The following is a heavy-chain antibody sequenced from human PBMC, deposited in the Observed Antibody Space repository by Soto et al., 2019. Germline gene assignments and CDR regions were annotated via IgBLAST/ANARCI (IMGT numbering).Heavy chain of an antibody. CDR2: ISYDGSNK. CDR1: GFTFSSYG. J-gene: IGHJ4*02. Sequence: QVQLVESGGGVVQSGRSLRLSCAASGFTFSSYGMHWVRQAPGKGLEWVAVISYDGSNKYYADSVKGRFTISRDNSKNTLYLQMNSLRAEDTAVYYCAKERYSYGTYYFDYWGQGTLVTVSS. D-gene: IGHD5-18*01. CDR3: AKERYSYGTYYFDY. V-gene: IGHV3-30*18.